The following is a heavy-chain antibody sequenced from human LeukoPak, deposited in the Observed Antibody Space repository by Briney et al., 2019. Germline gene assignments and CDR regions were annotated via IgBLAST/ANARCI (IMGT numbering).Heavy chain of an antibody. CDR3: VRDRGGWFRGDH. D-gene: IGHD6-19*01. CDR1: GFTFNRFS. CDR2: ISSASTTI. J-gene: IGHJ4*02. V-gene: IGHV3-48*02. Sequence: PGGSLRLSCAASGFTFNRFSMIWVRQAPGKGLEWVSHISSASTTIYYADSVRGRFTISRDNAKSSLFLQMNSLRDDDTAIYYCVRDRGGWFRGDHWGQGTLVTVSS.